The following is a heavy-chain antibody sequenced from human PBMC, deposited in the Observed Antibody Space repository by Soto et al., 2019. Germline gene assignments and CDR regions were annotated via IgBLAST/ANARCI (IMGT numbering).Heavy chain of an antibody. Sequence: SETLSLTCTVSGGSISSYYWSWIRQPPGKGLEWIGYIFNSGSTNYNPSLKSRVTISVDTSKNQFSLKLRSVTAADTAVYYCARQVDWFDPWGQGTLVTVSS. J-gene: IGHJ5*02. CDR2: IFNSGST. CDR1: GGSISSYY. CDR3: ARQVDWFDP. V-gene: IGHV4-59*08.